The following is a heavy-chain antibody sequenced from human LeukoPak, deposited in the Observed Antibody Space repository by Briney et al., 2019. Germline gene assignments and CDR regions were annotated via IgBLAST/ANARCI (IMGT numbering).Heavy chain of an antibody. V-gene: IGHV3-72*01. Sequence: GGSLRLSCVASGFIFSDHYMDWVRQAPGKGLEWVGRIRNKANFYITEYAASVTGRFTISRDDSKNSLYLQMNSLKTEDTAVYYCARSSYGGPMDSWGQGTLVTVSS. CDR2: IRNKANFYIT. CDR1: GFIFSDHY. D-gene: IGHD4-17*01. CDR3: ARSSYGGPMDS. J-gene: IGHJ4*02.